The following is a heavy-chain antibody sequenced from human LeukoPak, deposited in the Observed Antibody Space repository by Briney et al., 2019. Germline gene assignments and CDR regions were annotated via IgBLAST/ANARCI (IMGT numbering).Heavy chain of an antibody. CDR3: ARVSGYSYGPHYYYYYMDV. V-gene: IGHV3-33*01. CDR2: IWYDGSNN. J-gene: IGHJ6*03. D-gene: IGHD5-18*01. CDR1: GFTFSSYG. Sequence: GGSLRLSCAASGFTFSSYGMHWVRQAPGKGLEWVAVIWYDGSNNYYADSVKGRFTISRDNSKNTLYVQMNSLRAEDTAVYYCARVSGYSYGPHYYYYYMDVWGKGTTVTVSS.